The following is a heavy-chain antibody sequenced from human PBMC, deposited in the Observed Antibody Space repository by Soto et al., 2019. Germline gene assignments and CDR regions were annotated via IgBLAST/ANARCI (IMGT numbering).Heavy chain of an antibody. CDR1: GFTFGSYG. CDR2: ISNDGTNK. J-gene: IGHJ4*02. CDR3: AKGAHDTAMDFILAY. Sequence: QLQLVESGGGAVQPGRSLRLSCAASGFTFGSYGMHWVRQAPGKGLEWVAVISNDGTNKYYEDCVKGRFTISRDNSKNTLYLQMDSLRVEDTAVYYCAKGAHDTAMDFILAYGGQGTLVTVTS. D-gene: IGHD5-18*01. V-gene: IGHV3-30*18.